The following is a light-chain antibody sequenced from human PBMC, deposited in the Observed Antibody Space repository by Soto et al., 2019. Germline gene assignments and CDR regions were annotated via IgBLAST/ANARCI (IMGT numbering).Light chain of an antibody. V-gene: IGLV2-14*03. CDR2: DVS. J-gene: IGLJ2*01. CDR1: SSDVGNYNY. CDR3: TSYTSGSTLVV. Sequence: QSALTQPASVSGSPGQSITFSCTGTSSDVGNYNYVSWYQHYPGKAPKLMIYDVSKRPSGVSNRFSGSKSGNTASLTISGLQAEDEADYYCTSYTSGSTLVVFGGGTKLTVL.